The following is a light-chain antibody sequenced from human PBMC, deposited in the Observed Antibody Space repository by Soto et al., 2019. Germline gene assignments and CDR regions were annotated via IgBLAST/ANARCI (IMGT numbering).Light chain of an antibody. Sequence: QSVLTQPPSASGSPGQSVTISCTGTSSDVGGYNYVSWYQQHPGKAPRLMIYEVNKRPSGVPYRFSGSNSGNTASLTVSVLQADDEAVYYCSSYAGNNLLVFGGGTKLTVL. CDR1: SSDVGGYNY. J-gene: IGLJ2*01. V-gene: IGLV2-8*01. CDR2: EVN. CDR3: SSYAGNNLLV.